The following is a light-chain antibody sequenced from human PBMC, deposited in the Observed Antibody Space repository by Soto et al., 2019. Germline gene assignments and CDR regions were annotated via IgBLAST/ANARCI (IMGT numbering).Light chain of an antibody. V-gene: IGKV1-5*03. CDR2: KAS. Sequence: DIQMTQSPSTLSASVGDRVTITCRASQNIYTWLAWYQQKPGKAPNVLIFKASNLETGVPSRFSGNGSATEFSLTISGLQPDDFATYYCQQYYDFRTFGQGTKVEIK. CDR3: QQYYDFRT. CDR1: QNIYTW. J-gene: IGKJ1*01.